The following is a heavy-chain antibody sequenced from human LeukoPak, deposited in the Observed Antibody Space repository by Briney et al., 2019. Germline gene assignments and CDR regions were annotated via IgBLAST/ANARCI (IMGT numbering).Heavy chain of an antibody. V-gene: IGHV3-23*01. D-gene: IGHD6-13*01. CDR2: ISGSGGST. Sequence: SGGSLRLSCAASGFTFSSYAMSWVRQAPGKGLEWVSAISGSGGSTYYADSVKGRFTISRDNSKNTLYLQMNSLRAEDTAVYYCAKDRALAAAGFLFDYWGQGTLVTVSS. J-gene: IGHJ4*02. CDR3: AKDRALAAAGFLFDY. CDR1: GFTFSSYA.